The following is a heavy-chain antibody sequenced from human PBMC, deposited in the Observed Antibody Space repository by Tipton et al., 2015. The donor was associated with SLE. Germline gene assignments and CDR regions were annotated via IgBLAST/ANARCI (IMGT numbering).Heavy chain of an antibody. Sequence: TLSPTCTVSGGSISTYYWSWIRQPPGKGLEWIGYIYYSGSTDYNPSLKSRVTISVDASKNQFSLKLSSVTAADTAVYYCARNGRITIFGVVTHDAFDIWGQGTMVTVSS. J-gene: IGHJ3*02. V-gene: IGHV4-59*01. CDR3: ARNGRITIFGVVTHDAFDI. CDR2: IYYSGST. CDR1: GGSISTYY. D-gene: IGHD3-3*01.